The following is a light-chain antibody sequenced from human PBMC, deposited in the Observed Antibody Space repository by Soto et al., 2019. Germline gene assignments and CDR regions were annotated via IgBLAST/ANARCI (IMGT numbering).Light chain of an antibody. CDR2: GAS. V-gene: IGKV3-15*01. CDR3: HHYDHWTLT. Sequence: EIVMTQSPATLSVSPGERATLSCRASQSVSGNLAWYQQKPGQPPRLLIYGASNRATSIPARVSGSGSRTEVHIPISSLQCEDFAVYCCHHYDHWTLTFGGGTQVEIK. CDR1: QSVSGN. J-gene: IGKJ4*01.